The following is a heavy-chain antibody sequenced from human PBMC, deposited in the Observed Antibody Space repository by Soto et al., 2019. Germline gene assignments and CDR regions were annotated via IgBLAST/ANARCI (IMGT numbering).Heavy chain of an antibody. Sequence: GASVKVSCKASGYTFTSYGISWVRQAPGQGLEWMGWISAYNGNTNYAQKLQGRVTMTTDTSTSTAYMELRSLRSDDTAVYYCARVIVVVPAAKIPTNWFDPWGQGTLVTVSS. CDR3: ARVIVVVPAAKIPTNWFDP. J-gene: IGHJ5*02. D-gene: IGHD2-2*01. CDR1: GYTFTSYG. V-gene: IGHV1-18*01. CDR2: ISAYNGNT.